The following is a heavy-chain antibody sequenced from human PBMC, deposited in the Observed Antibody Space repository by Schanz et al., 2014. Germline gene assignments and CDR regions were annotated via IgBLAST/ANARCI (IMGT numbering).Heavy chain of an antibody. J-gene: IGHJ3*02. Sequence: DVHLLESGGGLVQPGGSLRLSCAASEFTFSTDAMSWVRQAPGKGLEWVSRINWSDGGSTGYADSVTGRFTISRDNAKNTLYLQMNTLRAEDTAVYYCARKMKLGVYGGKGHDSLDIWGQGTMVTVSS. CDR2: INWSDGGST. V-gene: IGHV3-23*01. D-gene: IGHD4-17*01. CDR1: EFTFSTDA. CDR3: ARKMKLGVYGGKGHDSLDI.